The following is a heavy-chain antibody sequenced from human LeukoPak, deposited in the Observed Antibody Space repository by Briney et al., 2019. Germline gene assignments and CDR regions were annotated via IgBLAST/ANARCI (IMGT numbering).Heavy chain of an antibody. V-gene: IGHV3-53*01. Sequence: SGGSLRLSCAASGFTISSNYLSWVRQAPEKGLVWISALHSGGHTFYADSVRGRFTISRDISKNTLYLQMNDLEAEDTALYYCVRGLSGVSSWYFDLWGRGTLVSVSS. CDR1: GFTISSNY. CDR2: LHSGGHT. CDR3: VRGLSGVSSWYFDL. D-gene: IGHD7-27*01. J-gene: IGHJ2*01.